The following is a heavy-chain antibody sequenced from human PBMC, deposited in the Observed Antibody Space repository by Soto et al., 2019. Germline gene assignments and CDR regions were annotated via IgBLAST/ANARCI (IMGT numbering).Heavy chain of an antibody. D-gene: IGHD5-12*01. CDR2: IIPIFGTA. Sequence: QVQLVQSGAEVKKPGSSVKVSCKASGGTFSNYAMTWVRQAPGQGLEWMGGIIPIFGTANYAQKFQGRVTITADDSTSTAYMELSSLRSDDTAVYYCARGRRDIVASYGLDVWGQGTTVTVSS. CDR3: ARGRRDIVASYGLDV. V-gene: IGHV1-69*12. J-gene: IGHJ6*02. CDR1: GGTFSNYA.